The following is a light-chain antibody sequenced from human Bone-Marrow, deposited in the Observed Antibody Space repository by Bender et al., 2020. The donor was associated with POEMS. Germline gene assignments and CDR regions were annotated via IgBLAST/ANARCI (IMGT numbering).Light chain of an antibody. CDR1: SLRSYS. CDR3: QSRDSMNNVVV. J-gene: IGLJ2*01. CDR2: AKN. V-gene: IGLV3-19*01. Sequence: SSELTQDPAVSVALGQTVRITCQGDSLRSYSASWYQQKPGQAPVLVLYAKNRRPSGIPDRFSGSSSGNTASLTITGAQAEDEADYYCQSRDSMNNVVVFGGGTKLTVL.